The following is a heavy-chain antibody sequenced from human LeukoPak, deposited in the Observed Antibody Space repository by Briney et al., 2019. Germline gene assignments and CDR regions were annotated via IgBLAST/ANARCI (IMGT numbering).Heavy chain of an antibody. CDR2: INIGGTNT. CDR1: GLTFSDYY. V-gene: IGHV3-11*01. CDR3: ATDGAGFDT. J-gene: IGHJ5*02. Sequence: GSLRLSCAASGLTFSDYYMSWIRQAQGKGLEWLSYINIGGTNTHYADSVKGRFTISRDNAKKSLYLEMTNLRAEDTAVYYCATDGAGFDTWGQGVLVTVSS.